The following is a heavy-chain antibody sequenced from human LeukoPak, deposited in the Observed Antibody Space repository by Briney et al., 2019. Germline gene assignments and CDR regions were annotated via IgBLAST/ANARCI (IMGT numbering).Heavy chain of an antibody. CDR1: GGSISSYY. V-gene: IGHV4-59*01. Sequence: PSETLSLTCAVSGGSISSYYWSWIRQPPGKGLEWIGYISYSGSTNYNPSLKSRVKNQFSLKLSSVTAADTAVYYCARAGSSSLPLLLWGQGTLVTVSS. J-gene: IGHJ4*02. CDR2: ISYSGST. CDR3: ARAGSSSLPLLL. D-gene: IGHD6-13*01.